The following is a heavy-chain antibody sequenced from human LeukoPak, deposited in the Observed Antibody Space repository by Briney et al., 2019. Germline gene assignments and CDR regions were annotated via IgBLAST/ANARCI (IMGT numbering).Heavy chain of an antibody. Sequence: ASVKVSCKASGYTSTGYYMHWVRQAPGQGLEWMGWINPNSGGTNYAQKFQGRVTMTRDTSISTAYMELSRLRSDDTAVYYCARAGRIAVVPAAIMSPWGQGTLVTVSS. J-gene: IGHJ5*02. V-gene: IGHV1-2*02. CDR3: ARAGRIAVVPAAIMSP. CDR2: INPNSGGT. D-gene: IGHD2-2*02. CDR1: GYTSTGYY.